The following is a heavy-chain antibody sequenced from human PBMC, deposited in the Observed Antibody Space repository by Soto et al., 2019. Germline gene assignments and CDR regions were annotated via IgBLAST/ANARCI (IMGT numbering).Heavy chain of an antibody. V-gene: IGHV3-33*01. CDR2: IWYDVSNK. Sequence: QVQLVESGGGVVQPGRSLRLSCAASGFTFSSYGMHWVRQAPGKGLEWVAVIWYDVSNKYYADSVKGRFTISRDNSKNTLYLQMNSLRAEDTAVYYCARDYCGGDCYKPLAWGQGTLVTVSS. D-gene: IGHD2-21*02. CDR1: GFTFSSYG. J-gene: IGHJ4*02. CDR3: ARDYCGGDCYKPLA.